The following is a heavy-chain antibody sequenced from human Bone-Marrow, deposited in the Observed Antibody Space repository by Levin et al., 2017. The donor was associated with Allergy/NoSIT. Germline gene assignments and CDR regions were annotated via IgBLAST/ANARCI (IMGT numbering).Heavy chain of an antibody. D-gene: IGHD6-19*01. CDR3: ARGSSGWCDY. Sequence: GGSLRLSCAASGFIFSSYWMHWVRQDPGKGLLWVSRINSDGSSTSYADSAKGRFTISRDNAKNTLYLQMNSLRAEDTAVYYCARGSSGWCDYWGQGTLVTVSS. CDR1: GFIFSSYW. CDR2: INSDGSST. J-gene: IGHJ4*02. V-gene: IGHV3-74*01.